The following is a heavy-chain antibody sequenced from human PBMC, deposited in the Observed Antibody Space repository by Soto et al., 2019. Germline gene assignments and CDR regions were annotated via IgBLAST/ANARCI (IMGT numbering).Heavy chain of an antibody. CDR1: GYTFTSYD. J-gene: IGHJ4*02. Sequence: QVQLVQSGAEVKKPGASVKVSCKASGYTFTSYDVNWVRLAPGQGLEWMGWMNPNSGSTDYAQKFQGRVTMTRNISISTAYMELSSLRSEDTAVYDCASRVGATSFDFDYWCQGTLVTVSS. D-gene: IGHD1-26*01. V-gene: IGHV1-8*01. CDR3: ASRVGATSFDFDY. CDR2: MNPNSGST.